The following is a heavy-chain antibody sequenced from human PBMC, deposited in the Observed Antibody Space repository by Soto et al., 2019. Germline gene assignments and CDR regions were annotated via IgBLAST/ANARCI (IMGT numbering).Heavy chain of an antibody. CDR1: GGSINSSDFY. CDR3: ARQGYGQRFLDWFDP. CDR2: IYYRGNT. J-gene: IGHJ5*02. Sequence: PSETLSLTCTVSGGSINSSDFYWDWLRQSPEKELEWVGSIYYRGNTDYNPSLKSRVTISVDTSKNQFSLKLSSVTAADTAVYYCARQGYGQRFLDWFDPWGQGTLVTVSS. D-gene: IGHD3-16*01. V-gene: IGHV4-39*01.